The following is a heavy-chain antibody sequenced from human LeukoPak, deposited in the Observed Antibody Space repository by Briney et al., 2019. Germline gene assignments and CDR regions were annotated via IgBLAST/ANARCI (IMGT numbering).Heavy chain of an antibody. Sequence: PSETLSLICTVSGGSISNYCWNWIRQPPGKGLEWIGYICYSGSTNYNPSLKSRVTISVDTSKNQFSLKLSSVTAADTAVYYCARNNGGVDLDYWGQGTLVTVSS. J-gene: IGHJ4*02. V-gene: IGHV4-59*01. CDR1: GGSISNYC. D-gene: IGHD3-16*01. CDR3: ARNNGGVDLDY. CDR2: ICYSGST.